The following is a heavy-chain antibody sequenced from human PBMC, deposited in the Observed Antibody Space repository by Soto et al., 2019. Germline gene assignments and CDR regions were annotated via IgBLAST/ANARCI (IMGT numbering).Heavy chain of an antibody. CDR3: ARGILEWLLRRGHYYYCMDV. CDR2: ISAYNGNT. Sequence: QVQLVQSGAEVKKPGASVKVSCKASGYTFTSYGISWVRQAPGQGLEWMGWISAYNGNTNYAQKLQGKVNMTTDTSTRTAYMELRSLRSDDTAVYYFARGILEWLLRRGHYYYCMDVWGQGTTVTVSS. V-gene: IGHV1-18*04. D-gene: IGHD3-3*01. J-gene: IGHJ6*02. CDR1: GYTFTSYG.